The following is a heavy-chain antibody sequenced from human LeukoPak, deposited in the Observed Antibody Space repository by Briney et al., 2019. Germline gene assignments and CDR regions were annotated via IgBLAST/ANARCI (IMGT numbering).Heavy chain of an antibody. CDR2: IKQDGSEK. CDR1: GFAFSSYW. V-gene: IGHV3-7*01. CDR3: ARDGGEEIFGVVIPYYFDY. Sequence: GGSLRLSCAASGFAFSSYWMSWVRQAPGKGLEWVANIKQDGSEKYYVDSVKGRFTISRDNAKNSLYLQMNSLRAEDTAVYYCARDGGEEIFGVVIPYYFDYWGQGTLVTVSS. J-gene: IGHJ4*02. D-gene: IGHD3-3*01.